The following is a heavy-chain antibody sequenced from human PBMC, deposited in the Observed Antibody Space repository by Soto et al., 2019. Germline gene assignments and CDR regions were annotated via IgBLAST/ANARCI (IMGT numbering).Heavy chain of an antibody. Sequence: GSLRLSCAASGFTFSSYSMNWVRQAPGKGLEWVSSISSSSSYIYYADSVKGRFTISRDNAKNSLYLQMNSLRAEDTAVYFCVRARSTDSRPDYWGQGTLVTVSS. V-gene: IGHV3-21*01. J-gene: IGHJ4*02. CDR2: ISSSSSYI. CDR1: GFTFSSYS. CDR3: VRARSTDSRPDY. D-gene: IGHD3-22*01.